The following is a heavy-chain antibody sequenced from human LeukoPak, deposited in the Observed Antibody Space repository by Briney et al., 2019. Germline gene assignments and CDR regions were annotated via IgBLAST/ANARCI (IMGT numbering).Heavy chain of an antibody. D-gene: IGHD3-9*01. CDR2: INTNTGNP. Sequence: ASVKVSCKASGYTFTSYAMNWVRQAPGQGLEWMGWINTNTGNPTYAQGFTGRFVFSSDTSVSTAYLQISSLKAEDTAVYYCAREGVVDYDILTGYYRRPYNWFDPWGQGTLVTVSS. J-gene: IGHJ5*02. CDR1: GYTFTSYA. V-gene: IGHV7-4-1*02. CDR3: AREGVVDYDILTGYYRRPYNWFDP.